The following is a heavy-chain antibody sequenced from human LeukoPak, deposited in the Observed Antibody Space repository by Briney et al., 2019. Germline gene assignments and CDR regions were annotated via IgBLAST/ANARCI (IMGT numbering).Heavy chain of an antibody. CDR2: IYHSGST. CDR3: ARVVSFYNWIYSFDY. Sequence: SETLSLTCTVSGYSISSGYYWGWIRQPPGKGLEWIGSIYHSGSTYYNPSLKSRVTISVDTSKNQFSLKLSSVTAADTAVYYCARVVSFYNWIYSFDYWGQGTLVTVSS. V-gene: IGHV4-38-2*02. CDR1: GYSISSGYY. D-gene: IGHD1-20*01. J-gene: IGHJ4*02.